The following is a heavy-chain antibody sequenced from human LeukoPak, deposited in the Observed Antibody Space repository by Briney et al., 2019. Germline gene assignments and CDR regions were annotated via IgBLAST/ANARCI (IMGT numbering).Heavy chain of an antibody. D-gene: IGHD3-10*02. CDR2: IWYDGSNK. CDR3: ARDVRGGGDQLVLILDY. CDR1: GFTFSSYG. V-gene: IGHV3-33*01. J-gene: IGHJ4*02. Sequence: GGSLRLSCAASGFTFSSYGMHWVRQAPGKGLEWVAVIWYDGSNKYYADSVKGRFTISRDNSKNTLYLQMNSLRAEDTAVYYCARDVRGGGDQLVLILDYWGQGTLVTVSS.